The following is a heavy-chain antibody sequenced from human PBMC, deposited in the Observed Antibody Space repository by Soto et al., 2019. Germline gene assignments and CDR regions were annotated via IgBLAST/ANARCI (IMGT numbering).Heavy chain of an antibody. J-gene: IGHJ4*02. CDR2: IISCGNDI. V-gene: IGHV3-21*06. Sequence: GSLRLSSATSGFPFIRYSLNWVRQAPGKGLEWVSSIISCGNDISYAESVEGRFFTSRDNVNNFLYLDINNIRPEDTAVYYCARMAYWGQGTLVTVPS. CDR1: GFPFIRYS. CDR3: ARMAY.